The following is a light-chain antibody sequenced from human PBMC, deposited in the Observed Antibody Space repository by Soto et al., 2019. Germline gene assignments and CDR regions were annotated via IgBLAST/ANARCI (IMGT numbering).Light chain of an antibody. Sequence: QSALTQPASVSGAPGQSITISCTGTSSDVGSYNLVSWYQQHPGKAPKLMIYEGSKRPSGVSNRFSGSKSGNTASLPISGLQAEDEADYYCCSYAGSRVFGGGTKLTV. CDR2: EGS. J-gene: IGLJ3*02. V-gene: IGLV2-23*01. CDR1: SSDVGSYNL. CDR3: CSYAGSRV.